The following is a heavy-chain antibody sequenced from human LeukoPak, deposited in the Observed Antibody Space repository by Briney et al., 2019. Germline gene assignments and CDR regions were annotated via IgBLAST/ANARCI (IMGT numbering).Heavy chain of an antibody. CDR3: ARGVDGAYYYYMDV. D-gene: IGHD6-19*01. CDR1: GYTFTGYY. V-gene: IGHV1-2*02. J-gene: IGHJ6*03. Sequence: ASVKVSCKASGYTFTGYYMHWVRQAPGQGLEWMGWINPNSGDTNYGQKFQGRVTMTRDTSISTAYMELSRLRSDDTAVYYCARGVDGAYYYYMDVWGKGTTVTVSS. CDR2: INPNSGDT.